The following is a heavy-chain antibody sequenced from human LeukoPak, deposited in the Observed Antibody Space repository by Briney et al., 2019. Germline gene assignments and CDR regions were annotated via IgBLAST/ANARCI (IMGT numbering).Heavy chain of an antibody. D-gene: IGHD6-6*01. CDR1: GYTFTSYY. CDR3: ARRIAGRLINDAFDI. J-gene: IGHJ3*02. CDR2: INPSGGST. V-gene: IGHV1-46*01. Sequence: GASVKVSCKASGYTFTSYYMHWVRQAPGQGLEWMGIINPSGGSTSYAQKFQGRVTMTRDTSTSTVYMELSRLRSDDTAVYYCARRIAGRLINDAFDIWGQGTMVTVSS.